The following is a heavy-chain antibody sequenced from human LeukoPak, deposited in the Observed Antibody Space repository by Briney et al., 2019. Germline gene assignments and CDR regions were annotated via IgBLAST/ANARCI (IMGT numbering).Heavy chain of an antibody. CDR2: ISSSITK. CDR1: GFTFSNYG. V-gene: IGHV3-48*01. CDR3: ARRGDSPMVGDY. Sequence: PGGSLRLSCAASGFTFSNYGMNWVRRAPAKGLEGVLYISSSITKYYADSMKGRFTISRDNAKNSLSLQMNSLRVEDTAVYYCARRGDSPMVGDYWGQGTLVTVSS. J-gene: IGHJ4*02. D-gene: IGHD5-18*01.